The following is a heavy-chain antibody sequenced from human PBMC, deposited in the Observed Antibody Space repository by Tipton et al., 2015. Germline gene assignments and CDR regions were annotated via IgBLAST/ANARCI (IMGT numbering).Heavy chain of an antibody. J-gene: IGHJ4*02. CDR1: GGSFSGYY. Sequence: TLSLTCAVYGGSFSGYYWSWIRQPPGKGLEWIGEINHSGRPNYTPSLKSRVTISVDTSKHQFSLKLSSVTAADTAVYYCTTTQGYWGQGILVTVSS. CDR2: INHSGRP. V-gene: IGHV4-34*01. D-gene: IGHD2-15*01. CDR3: TTTQGY.